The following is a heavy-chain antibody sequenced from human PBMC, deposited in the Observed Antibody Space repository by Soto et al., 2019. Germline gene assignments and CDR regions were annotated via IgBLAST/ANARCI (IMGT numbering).Heavy chain of an antibody. J-gene: IGHJ5*02. V-gene: IGHV1-69*02. CDR3: ARSGYGDYVGWFDP. D-gene: IGHD4-17*01. CDR2: IIPILGIA. CDR1: GGTFSSYT. Sequence: QVQLVQSGAEVKKPGSSVKVSCKASGGTFSSYTISWVRQAPGQGLEWMGRIIPILGIANYAQKFQGRVTITADKSTSTAYMELSSLRSEDPAVYYCARSGYGDYVGWFDPWGQGTLVTVSS.